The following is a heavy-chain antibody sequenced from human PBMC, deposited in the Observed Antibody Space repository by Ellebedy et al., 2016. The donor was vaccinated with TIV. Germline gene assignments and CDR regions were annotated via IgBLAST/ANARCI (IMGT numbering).Heavy chain of an antibody. CDR1: TITFTDYT. V-gene: IGHV3-30*18. J-gene: IGHJ6*03. CDR3: AKGPPGYCSRGNCPPYLHSYMDV. CDR2: ISSEGSHK. D-gene: IGHD2-15*01. Sequence: GESLKISXATSTITFTDYTMHWVRQAPGKGLEWVTFISSEGSHKYYGDSVKGRVTISRDNSKNTLYLEMTSLRPEDTAVYYCAKGPPGYCSRGNCPPYLHSYMDVWGKGTTVIVSS.